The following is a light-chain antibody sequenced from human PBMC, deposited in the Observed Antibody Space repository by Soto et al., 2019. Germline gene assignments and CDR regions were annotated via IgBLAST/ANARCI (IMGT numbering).Light chain of an antibody. CDR1: SSDVGGYNY. J-gene: IGLJ1*01. Sequence: QSALTQPRSVSGSLGQSVTISCTGTSSDVGGYNYVSWYQQHPGKAPKLMIYDVSKRPSGVPDRFSGSKSGNTASLTISGLQAEDEADYYCCSYAGSYTHVFGTRTNVTVL. CDR3: CSYAGSYTHV. V-gene: IGLV2-11*01. CDR2: DVS.